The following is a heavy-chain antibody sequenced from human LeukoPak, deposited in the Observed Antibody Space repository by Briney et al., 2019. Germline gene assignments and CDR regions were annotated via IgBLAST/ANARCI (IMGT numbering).Heavy chain of an antibody. CDR1: GFTFSSYS. Sequence: PGGSLRLSCAASGFTFSSYSMNWVRQAPGKGLEWVSSISSSSSYIKYADSVKGRFTISRDNAKNSLYLQMNSLRAEDTAVYYCARDTHWVVLSWGQGTLVTVSS. J-gene: IGHJ5*02. V-gene: IGHV3-21*01. CDR2: ISSSSSYI. D-gene: IGHD2-15*01. CDR3: ARDTHWVVLS.